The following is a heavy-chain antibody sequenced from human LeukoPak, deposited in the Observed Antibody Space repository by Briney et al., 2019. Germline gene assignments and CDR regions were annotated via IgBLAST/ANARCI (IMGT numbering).Heavy chain of an antibody. CDR1: GYSISSGYY. J-gene: IGHJ4*02. CDR2: IYHSGST. CDR3: AVTTVTISNFDY. V-gene: IGHV4-38-2*02. D-gene: IGHD4-17*01. Sequence: SETLSLICTVSGYSISSGYYWGWIRQPPGKGLEWIGSIYHSGSTYYNPSLKSRVTISVDTSKNQFSLKLSSVTAADTAVYYCAVTTVTISNFDYWGQGTLVTVSS.